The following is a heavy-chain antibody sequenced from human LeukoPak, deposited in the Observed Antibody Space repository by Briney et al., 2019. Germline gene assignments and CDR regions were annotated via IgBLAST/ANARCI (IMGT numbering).Heavy chain of an antibody. CDR2: ISYDGSNK. Sequence: PGGSLRLSCAASGFTFSSYAMHWVRQAPGKGLEWVAVISYDGSNKYYADSVEGRFTISRDNSKNTLYLQMNSPRAEDTAVYYCARDSGYDLFDYWGQGTLVTVSS. J-gene: IGHJ4*02. D-gene: IGHD5-12*01. CDR3: ARDSGYDLFDY. V-gene: IGHV3-30-3*01. CDR1: GFTFSSYA.